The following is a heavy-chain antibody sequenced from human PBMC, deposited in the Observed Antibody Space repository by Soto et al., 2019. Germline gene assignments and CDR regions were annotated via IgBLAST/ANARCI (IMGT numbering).Heavy chain of an antibody. D-gene: IGHD3-3*01. CDR3: ATPHLGGRHYDFRSPPTASVCHYGLGV. Sequence: QVQLAQSGAEVKKPGSSVRVSCQTSRGTFNTSPISWMRQAPGQGLEWLGDILPVFGMVNYAQQFQDRLILTADESTTSVCMEVSRRTPEDTTVYFCATPHLGGRHYDFRSPPTASVCHYGLGVCGQGTTVIVSS. CDR2: ILPVFGMV. CDR1: RGTFNTSP. V-gene: IGHV1-69*01. J-gene: IGHJ6*02.